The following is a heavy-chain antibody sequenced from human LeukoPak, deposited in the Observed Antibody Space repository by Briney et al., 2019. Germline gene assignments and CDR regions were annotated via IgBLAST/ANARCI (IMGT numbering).Heavy chain of an antibody. Sequence: SDTLSLSCLVPGDSMRTYRWSWIPQSPGKVLERVGSISYSVTPRYRPSLKSRLPISVDRPDSRGAMRLNSATAADTAVYYCAREMEGDYFFDLWGRGTLVTVSS. CDR1: GDSMRTYR. J-gene: IGHJ2*01. CDR3: AREMEGDYFFDL. V-gene: IGHV4-59*07. CDR2: ISYSVTP. D-gene: IGHD4-17*01.